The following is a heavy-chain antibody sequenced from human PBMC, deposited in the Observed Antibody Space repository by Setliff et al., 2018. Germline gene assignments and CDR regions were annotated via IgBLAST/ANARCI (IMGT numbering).Heavy chain of an antibody. CDR3: ATDPPSSGWRLHD. CDR1: GLPFSNSN. V-gene: IGHV3-21*01. D-gene: IGHD6-25*01. J-gene: IGHJ4*02. Sequence: GGSLRLSCVASGLPFSNSNMNWVRQAPGEGLEWVSSISSISNYIYYADSVKGRFTISRDNAKNSLFLQMNNLRAEDTALYYCATDPPSSGWRLHDWGQGTLVTVSS. CDR2: ISSISNYI.